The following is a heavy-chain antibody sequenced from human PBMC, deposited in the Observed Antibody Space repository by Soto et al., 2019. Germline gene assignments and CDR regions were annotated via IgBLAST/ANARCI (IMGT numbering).Heavy chain of an antibody. CDR3: ARSVFP. J-gene: IGHJ5*02. CDR1: GGSITSGGYY. CDR2: TYYSGFT. Sequence: QVQLQESGPGLVKPSQTLSLTCTVSGGSITSGGYYWSWIRQHPGKGLEWIGYTYYSGFTYYNPSLKRRVTISVDTSKTPCSLKLSSVTAADTAVYYCARSVFPWGQGTLVTVSS. V-gene: IGHV4-31*03.